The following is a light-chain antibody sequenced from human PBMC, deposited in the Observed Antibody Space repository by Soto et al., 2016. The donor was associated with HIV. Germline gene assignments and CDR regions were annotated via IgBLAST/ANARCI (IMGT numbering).Light chain of an antibody. CDR2: DDT. CDR1: NIGRKS. CDR3: QVWDSDSDHLRV. Sequence: SYELTQPPSVSVAPGKTARITCGGNNIGRKSVHWYQQKPGQAPVLVVYDDTDRPSGIPERFSGSNSGDTATLTISRVEAVDEADYYCQVWDSDSDHLRVFGGGTKVTVL. J-gene: IGLJ3*02. V-gene: IGLV3-21*03.